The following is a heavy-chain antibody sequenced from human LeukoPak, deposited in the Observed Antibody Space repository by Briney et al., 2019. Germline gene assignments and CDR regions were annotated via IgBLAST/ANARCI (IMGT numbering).Heavy chain of an antibody. CDR1: GYTFTGYY. Sequence: ASVKVSCKASGYTFTGYYMHWVRQAPGQGLEWMGWINPNSGGTNYAQKFQGRVTMTRDTSISTAYMELSRLRSDDTAVYYCARRRNPIVVVPAAVSPWFDPWGQETLVTVSS. V-gene: IGHV1-2*02. CDR2: INPNSGGT. D-gene: IGHD2-2*01. CDR3: ARRRNPIVVVPAAVSPWFDP. J-gene: IGHJ5*02.